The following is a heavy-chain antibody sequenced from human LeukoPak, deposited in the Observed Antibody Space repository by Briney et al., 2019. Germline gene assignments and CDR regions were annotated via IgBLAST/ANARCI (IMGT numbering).Heavy chain of an antibody. J-gene: IGHJ4*02. D-gene: IGHD3-22*01. CDR1: GYFIRSGFY. V-gene: IGHV4-38-2*02. CDR2: FYHSGST. Sequence: PSETLSLTCTVSGYFIRSGFYWGWIRQPPGKGLEWIGSFYHSGSTYYNPSLESRVTISVDTSKNQFSLKLSSVTAADTAVYYCARRKYYYDSSGYLYWGQGTLVTVSS. CDR3: ARRKYYYDSSGYLY.